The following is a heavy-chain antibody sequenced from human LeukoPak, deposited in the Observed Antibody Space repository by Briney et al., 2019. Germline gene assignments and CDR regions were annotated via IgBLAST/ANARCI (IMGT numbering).Heavy chain of an antibody. CDR3: ARSGYYYDSSGYYLDY. Sequence: PGGSLRLSCAASGFTFSSYWMSWVRQAPGKGLEWVANIKQDGSEKYYVDSVKGRFTISRDNAKNSLYLQMNSLRAEDTAVYYCARSGYYYDSSGYYLDYWGQGTLVTVSS. CDR1: GFTFSSYW. J-gene: IGHJ4*02. D-gene: IGHD3-22*01. V-gene: IGHV3-7*01. CDR2: IKQDGSEK.